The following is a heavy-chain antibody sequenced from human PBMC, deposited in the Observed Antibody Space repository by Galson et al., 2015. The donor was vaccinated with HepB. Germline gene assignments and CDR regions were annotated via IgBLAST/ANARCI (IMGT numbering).Heavy chain of an antibody. V-gene: IGHV3-23*01. D-gene: IGHD4-17*01. CDR1: GFTFSSYA. CDR2: ISGSGGST. CDR3: AKDRHLRWLSPPTVTTPIDY. J-gene: IGHJ4*02. Sequence: SLRLSCAASGFTFSSYAMSWVRQAPGKGLEWVSAISGSGGSTYYADSVKGRFTISRDNSKNTLYLQMNSLRAEDTAVYYCAKDRHLRWLSPPTVTTPIDYWGQGTLVTVSS.